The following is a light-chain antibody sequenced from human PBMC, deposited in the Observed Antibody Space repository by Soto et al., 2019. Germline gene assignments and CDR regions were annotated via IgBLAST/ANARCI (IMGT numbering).Light chain of an antibody. CDR3: QQRYDWPVT. Sequence: EIVLTQSPATLSLSPGDSATLSCRASQTVRYFLAWYQQRPGQAHSLLLYDTSNRATGVPARFSGSGSGTDFTLTISGLAPEDSAVYYCQQRYDWPVTFGPGTKVEIK. J-gene: IGKJ3*01. CDR2: DTS. CDR1: QTVRYF. V-gene: IGKV3-11*01.